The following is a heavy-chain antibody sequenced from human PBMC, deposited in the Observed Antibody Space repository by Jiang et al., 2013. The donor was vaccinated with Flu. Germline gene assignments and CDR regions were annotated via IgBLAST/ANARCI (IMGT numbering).Heavy chain of an antibody. V-gene: IGHV4-31*01. CDR3: ARHPEGDNSDPATPFHI. CDR2: IYYSGTT. CDR1: GGSISSGSYY. Sequence: GSGLVKPSQTLSLTCTVSGGSISSGSYYWSWIRQPPGRGLEWIGYIYYSGTTYYNPSLRSPVTISLDKSKNQFSLRLSSVTAADTAVYYCARHPEGDNSDPATPFHIWGQGKMVTVSS. J-gene: IGHJ3*02. D-gene: IGHD2/OR15-2a*01.